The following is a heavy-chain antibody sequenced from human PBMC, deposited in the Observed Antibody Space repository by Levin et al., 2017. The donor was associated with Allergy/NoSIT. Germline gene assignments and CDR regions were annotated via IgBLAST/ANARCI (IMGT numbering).Heavy chain of an antibody. D-gene: IGHD4-17*01. CDR1: GFSLSNARMG. V-gene: IGHV2-26*01. CDR2: IFSNDEK. CDR3: ARMSKTTVTPPLLD. J-gene: IGHJ4*02. Sequence: QSGPTLVKPTETLTLTCTVSGFSLSNARMGVSWIRQPPGKALEWLAHIFSNDEKSYSTSLKSRLTISKDTSKSQVVLTMTNMDPVDTATYYCARMSKTTVTPPLLDWGQGTLVTVSS.